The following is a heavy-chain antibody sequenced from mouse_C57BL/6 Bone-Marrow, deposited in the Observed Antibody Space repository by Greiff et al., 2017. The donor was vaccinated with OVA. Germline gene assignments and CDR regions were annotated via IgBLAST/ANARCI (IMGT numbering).Heavy chain of an antibody. D-gene: IGHD2-1*01. CDR2: INPNNGGT. V-gene: IGHV1-26*01. CDR1: GYTFTDYY. CDR3: ARSNYGNPVYFDY. J-gene: IGHJ2*01. Sequence: EVKLQQSGPELVKPGASVKISCKASGYTFTDYYMNWVKQSHGKSLEWIGDINPNNGGTSYNQKFKGKATLTVDKSSSTAYMELRSLTSEDSAVYYCARSNYGNPVYFDYWGQGTTLTVSS.